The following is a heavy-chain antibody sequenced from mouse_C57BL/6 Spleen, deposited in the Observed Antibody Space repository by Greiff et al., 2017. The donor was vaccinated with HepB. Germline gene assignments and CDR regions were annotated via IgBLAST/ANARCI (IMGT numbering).Heavy chain of an antibody. Sequence: VQLQQSGAELVRPGASVTLSCKASGYTFTDYEMHWVKQTPVHGLEWIGAIDPETGGTAYNQKFKGKAILTADKSSSTAYMELRILTSEDSAVYYCSGWYFDVWGTGTTVTVSS. J-gene: IGHJ1*03. CDR2: IDPETGGT. CDR1: GYTFTDYE. CDR3: SGWYFDV. D-gene: IGHD4-1*01. V-gene: IGHV1-15*01.